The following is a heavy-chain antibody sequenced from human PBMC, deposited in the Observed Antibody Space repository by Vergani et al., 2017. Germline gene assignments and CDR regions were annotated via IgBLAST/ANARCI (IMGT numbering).Heavy chain of an antibody. Sequence: EVQLLESGGGLVQPGGSLRLSCAASGFTFSSYAMSWVRQAPGKGLEWVSAISGSGGSTYYADSVKGRFTISRDNAKNSLYLQMNSLRAEDTAVYYCARSIAARPFDYWGQGTLVTVSS. V-gene: IGHV3-23*01. CDR3: ARSIAARPFDY. CDR2: ISGSGGST. J-gene: IGHJ4*02. CDR1: GFTFSSYA. D-gene: IGHD6-6*01.